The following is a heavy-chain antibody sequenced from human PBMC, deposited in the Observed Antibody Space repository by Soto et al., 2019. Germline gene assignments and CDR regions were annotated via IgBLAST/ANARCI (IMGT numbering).Heavy chain of an antibody. J-gene: IGHJ6*02. V-gene: IGHV1-18*01. CDR3: VRAAATVYYYYGMDV. D-gene: IGHD6-25*01. Sequence: ASVTVSCTASGYTFTSYGISWVRQAPGQGLEWMGWISAYNGNTNYAQKLQGRVTMTTDTSTSTAYMELRSLRSDDTAVYYCVRAAATVYYYYGMDVWGQGTTV. CDR1: GYTFTSYG. CDR2: ISAYNGNT.